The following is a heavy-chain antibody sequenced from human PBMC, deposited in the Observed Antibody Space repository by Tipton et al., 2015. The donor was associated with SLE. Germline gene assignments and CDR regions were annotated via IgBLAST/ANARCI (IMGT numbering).Heavy chain of an antibody. J-gene: IGHJ4*02. V-gene: IGHV4-31*03. D-gene: IGHD7-27*01. Sequence: TLSLTCTVSGGSIGSSDYYWTWIRQHPGKGLEWIGYIYYSGNTYYNPSLKSRITISVDTSTNQFSLKLNSVTAADTAVYYCARETSWVDYWGQGTLVTVSS. CDR1: GGSIGSSDYY. CDR3: ARETSWVDY. CDR2: IYYSGNT.